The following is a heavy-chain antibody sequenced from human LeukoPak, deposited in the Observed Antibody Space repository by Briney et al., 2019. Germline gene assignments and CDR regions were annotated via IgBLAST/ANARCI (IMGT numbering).Heavy chain of an antibody. D-gene: IGHD3-22*01. V-gene: IGHV7-4-1*02. CDR2: INTNTGNP. CDR1: GYTFTSYA. CDR3: LTEYYYDSSGARYYFDY. Sequence: ASVKVSCKASGYTFTSYAMNWVRQAPGQGLEWMGWINTNTGNPTYAQGFTGRFVFSLDTSVSTAYLQISSLKAEDTAVYYCLTEYYYDSSGARYYFDYWGQGTLVTVSS. J-gene: IGHJ4*02.